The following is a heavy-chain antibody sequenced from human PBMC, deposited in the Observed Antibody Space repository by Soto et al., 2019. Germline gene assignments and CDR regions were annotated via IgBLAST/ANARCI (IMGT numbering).Heavy chain of an antibody. Sequence: VASVEVSCKASGVTFSSYTISWVRQAPGQGLEWMGRIIPILGIANYAQKFQGRVTITADKSTSTAYMELSSLRSEDTAVYYCERDLAGIVVPAAMDPWGQGTLVTVSS. CDR3: ERDLAGIVVPAAMDP. V-gene: IGHV1-69*04. J-gene: IGHJ5*02. CDR1: GVTFSSYT. CDR2: IIPILGIA. D-gene: IGHD2-2*01.